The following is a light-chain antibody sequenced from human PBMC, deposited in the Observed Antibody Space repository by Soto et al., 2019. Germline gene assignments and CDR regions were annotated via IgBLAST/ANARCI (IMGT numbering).Light chain of an antibody. Sequence: DIVMPQPPLSLPVTPGEPASISCRSSQSLLHSNGYNYLDWYLQKPGQSPQLLIYLGSNRAAGVPDRFSGSGSGTDFTLKISRVEAEDVGVYYCMQPLQSWTFGQGTKVDIK. CDR2: LGS. J-gene: IGKJ1*01. CDR1: QSLLHSNGYNY. CDR3: MQPLQSWT. V-gene: IGKV2-28*01.